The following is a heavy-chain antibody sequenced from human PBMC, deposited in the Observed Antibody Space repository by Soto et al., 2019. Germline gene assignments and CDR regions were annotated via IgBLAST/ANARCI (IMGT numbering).Heavy chain of an antibody. CDR3: ASDLSGQAYG. V-gene: IGHV3-74*01. CDR2: MNEDGGTT. CDR1: GFTFSSYW. Sequence: GSLRLSCAAAGFTFSSYWMHWVRQAPGKGLGWVSRMNEDGGTTDYADSVKGRFTISRDNAKNTLYLQMNSLRVEDTAVYYCASDLSGQAYGWGQGTTVNVSS. D-gene: IGHD3-10*01. J-gene: IGHJ6*02.